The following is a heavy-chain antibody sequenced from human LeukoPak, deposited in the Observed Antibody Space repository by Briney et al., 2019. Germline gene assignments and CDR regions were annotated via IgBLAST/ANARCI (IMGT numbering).Heavy chain of an antibody. CDR2: ISTSSSYI. D-gene: IGHD2-15*01. Sequence: PGGSLRLSCAASGFTFSSYAMHWVRRAPGKGLEWVSSISTSSSYIYYADSVRGRFTISRDNAKNSLYLQMNSLRAEDTAVYSCARGADGVSSNSRGWFDPWGQGTLVTVSS. CDR3: ARGADGVSSNSRGWFDP. V-gene: IGHV3-21*01. J-gene: IGHJ5*02. CDR1: GFTFSSYA.